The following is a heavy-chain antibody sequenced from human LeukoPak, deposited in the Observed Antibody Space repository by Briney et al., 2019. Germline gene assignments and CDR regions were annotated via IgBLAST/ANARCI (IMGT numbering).Heavy chain of an antibody. CDR1: GGSFSGYY. Sequence: SETLSLTCAVYGGSFSGYYWSWIRQPPGKGLEWIGEINHSGSTNYNPSLKSRVTISVDTSKNQFSLKLSSVTAADTAVYYCASLLVDTAMAPRDYRGQGTLVTVSS. D-gene: IGHD5-18*01. CDR2: INHSGST. J-gene: IGHJ4*02. V-gene: IGHV4-34*01. CDR3: ASLLVDTAMAPRDY.